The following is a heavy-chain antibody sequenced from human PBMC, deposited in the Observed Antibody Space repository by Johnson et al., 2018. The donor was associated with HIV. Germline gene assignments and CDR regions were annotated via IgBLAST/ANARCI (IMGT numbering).Heavy chain of an antibody. D-gene: IGHD3-10*01. J-gene: IGHJ3*02. V-gene: IGHV3-30*03. CDR2: ISYDGSNK. CDR1: GFTFSSYG. CDR3: ASEVRGVLYI. Sequence: QVQLVESGGGVVQPGRSLRLSCAASGFTFSSYGMHWVRQAPGKGLEWVAVISYDGSNKYYADSVKGRFTISRDNSKNTLYLQMNSLRAEDTAVYYCASEVRGVLYIWGQGTMVTVSS.